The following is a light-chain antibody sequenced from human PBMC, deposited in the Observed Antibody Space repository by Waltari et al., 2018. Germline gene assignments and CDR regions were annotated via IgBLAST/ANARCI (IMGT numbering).Light chain of an antibody. Sequence: DIQMTQSPSTLSASVGDRVTVTCRATQNIGNWLAWYQQKLGKAPKLLINKASSLESGVPSRFSGSGSGTEFTLTINSLQPDDFATYFCQQYNSYPMTFGQGTRLEIK. CDR2: KAS. V-gene: IGKV1-5*03. J-gene: IGKJ5*01. CDR3: QQYNSYPMT. CDR1: QNIGNW.